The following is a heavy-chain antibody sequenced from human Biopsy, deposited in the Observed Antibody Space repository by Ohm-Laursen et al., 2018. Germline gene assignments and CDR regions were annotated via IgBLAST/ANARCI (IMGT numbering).Heavy chain of an antibody. D-gene: IGHD3-9*01. V-gene: IGHV1-69*05. CDR2: NIPILGTG. J-gene: IGHJ1*01. CDR1: GGTLSNYG. CDR3: ATKLTGYFHH. Sequence: SWVKVSCKAPGGTLSNYGVNWARQAPGQGLEWLGGNIPILGTGNYAQKFQDRVTVATDTSTSTATMELRSLRSDDTAVYYCATKLTGYFHHWGQGTLVTASS.